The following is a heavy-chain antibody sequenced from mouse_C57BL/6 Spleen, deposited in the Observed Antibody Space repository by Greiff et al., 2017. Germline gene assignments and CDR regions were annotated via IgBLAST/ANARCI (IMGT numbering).Heavy chain of an antibody. J-gene: IGHJ2*01. CDR3: TRSNKGYPFDY. Sequence: VQLQQSGAELVRPGASVTLSCKASGYTFTDYEMHWVKQTPVHGLEWIGAIDPETGGTAYNQKFKGKAILTADKSSSTAYMELRSLTSEDSAVYYCTRSNKGYPFDYWGQGTTLTVSS. CDR1: GYTFTDYE. V-gene: IGHV1-15*01. D-gene: IGHD2-2*01. CDR2: IDPETGGT.